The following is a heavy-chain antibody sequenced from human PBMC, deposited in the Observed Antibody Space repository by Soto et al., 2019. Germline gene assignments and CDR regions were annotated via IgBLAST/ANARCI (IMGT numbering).Heavy chain of an antibody. V-gene: IGHV3-23*01. J-gene: IGHJ4*02. CDR1: GFTFSSYT. Sequence: EVQVLESGGGLVQPGGSLRLSCAASGFTFSSYTMRWVRQAPGKGLEWVSSISGSGDTTYYVDSVKGRFTISRDNSKNTLYLQMISLRAEDTAVYDCAKVDYRSGRDYFDYWGQGTLVTVSS. CDR3: AKVDYRSGRDYFDY. D-gene: IGHD6-19*01. CDR2: ISGSGDTT.